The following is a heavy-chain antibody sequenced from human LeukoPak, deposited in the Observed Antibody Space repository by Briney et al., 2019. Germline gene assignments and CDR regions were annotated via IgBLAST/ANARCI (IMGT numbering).Heavy chain of an antibody. CDR2: IYSGGST. CDR1: GFTVSSNY. J-gene: IGHJ4*02. CDR3: ARDLSIVGAGDDY. V-gene: IGHV3-66*01. D-gene: IGHD1-26*01. Sequence: GGSLRLYCAASGFTVSSNYMSWLRQAPGKGLEWVSVIYSGGSTYYADSVKGRFTISRDNSKNTLYLRMNSLRAEDTAVYYCARDLSIVGAGDDYWGQGTLVTVSS.